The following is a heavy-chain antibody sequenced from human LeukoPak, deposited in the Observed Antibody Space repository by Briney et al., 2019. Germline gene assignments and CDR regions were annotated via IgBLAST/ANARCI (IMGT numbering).Heavy chain of an antibody. D-gene: IGHD5-12*01. J-gene: IGHJ4*02. CDR2: INSDGSSI. CDR3: AREGRVSGYDFDC. V-gene: IGHV3-74*03. Sequence: GGSLRLSCAASGFTFSNAWMHWVRQAPGKGLVWVSRINSDGSSITYADSVKGRFTISRDNAKNTLYLQMNSLRVEDTAVYYCAREGRVSGYDFDCWGQGTLVTVSS. CDR1: GFTFSNAW.